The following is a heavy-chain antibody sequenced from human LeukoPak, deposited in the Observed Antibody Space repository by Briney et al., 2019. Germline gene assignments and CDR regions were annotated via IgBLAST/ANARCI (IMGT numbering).Heavy chain of an antibody. V-gene: IGHV3-33*01. D-gene: IGHD2-2*01. CDR2: IWYDGSNK. Sequence: GGSLRLSCAASGFTFSSYGMPWVRQAPGKGLEWVAVIWYDGSNKYYADSVKGRFTISRDNSKNTLYLQMNSLRAEDTAVYYCARESLRIRYCSSTSCYPDYWGQGTLVTVSS. CDR3: ARESLRIRYCSSTSCYPDY. CDR1: GFTFSSYG. J-gene: IGHJ4*02.